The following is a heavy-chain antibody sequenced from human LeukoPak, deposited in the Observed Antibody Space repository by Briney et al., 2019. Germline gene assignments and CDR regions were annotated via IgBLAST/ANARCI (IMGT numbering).Heavy chain of an antibody. CDR2: IYPGDSDT. CDR3: ARLAYSSGWYWGDYDY. J-gene: IGHJ4*02. V-gene: IGHV5-51*01. D-gene: IGHD6-19*01. CDR1: GYSFTSYW. Sequence: GESLKISCKGSGYSFTSYWIGWVRQMPGKGLEWMGIIYPGDSDTRYSPSFQGQVTISADKSISTAYLQWSSLKASDTAMYYCARLAYSSGWYWGDYDYWGQGTLVTVSS.